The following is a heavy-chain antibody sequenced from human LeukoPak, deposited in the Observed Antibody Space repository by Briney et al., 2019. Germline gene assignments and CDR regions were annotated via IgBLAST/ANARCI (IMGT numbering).Heavy chain of an antibody. J-gene: IGHJ4*02. CDR2: IDWDDDT. Sequence: SGPALVKPTQTLTLTFTFSGFSLNASGMCVSWIRQPPGKALEWLARIDWDDDTYYSTSLNTRLTISKDTSKNQVVLTMTNMDPVDTATYYCARMNRGSYFDYWGQGTLVTVSS. D-gene: IGHD7-27*01. V-gene: IGHV2-70*11. CDR1: GFSLNASGMC. CDR3: ARMNRGSYFDY.